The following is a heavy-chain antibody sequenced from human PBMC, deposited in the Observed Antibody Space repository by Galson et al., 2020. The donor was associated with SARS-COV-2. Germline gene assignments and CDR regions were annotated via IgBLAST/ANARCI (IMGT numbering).Heavy chain of an antibody. CDR3: ARTGTPHYYYSYYMDV. CDR1: GFTYSSYT. Sequence: GESLKISCAASGFTYSSYTMNWVRQVPGKGLEWVSSITTSSTYISYADSEKGRFTISRDNAKNSLYLLMNSLRAGDTAVYFCARTGTPHYYYSYYMDVWGKGTTVTVSS. CDR2: ITTSSTYI. J-gene: IGHJ6*03. V-gene: IGHV3-21*01. D-gene: IGHD6-13*01.